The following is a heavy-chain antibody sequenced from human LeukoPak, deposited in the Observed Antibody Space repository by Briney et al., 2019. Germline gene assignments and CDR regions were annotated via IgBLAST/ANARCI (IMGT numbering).Heavy chain of an antibody. J-gene: IGHJ5*02. V-gene: IGHV3-11*04. D-gene: IGHD2-2*01. Sequence: EGSLRLSCAASGFTFSDYYMSWIRQAPGKGLEWVSYITSSGVTTYCADSVKGRFTISRDNAKNSLYLQMNSLRAEDTAVYFCARLGAHCSGTSCYSNWFDPWGQGTLVTVSS. CDR1: GFTFSDYY. CDR2: ITSSGVTT. CDR3: ARLGAHCSGTSCYSNWFDP.